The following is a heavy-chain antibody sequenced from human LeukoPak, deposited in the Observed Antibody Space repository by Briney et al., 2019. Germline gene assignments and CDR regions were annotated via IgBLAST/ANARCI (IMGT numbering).Heavy chain of an antibody. V-gene: IGHV3-30*03. CDR1: GFIFSSYG. D-gene: IGHD4-17*01. J-gene: IGHJ4*02. CDR2: ISYDGRNK. CDR3: AGGSGDYSPDY. Sequence: PGGSLRLSCAASGFIFSSYGMHWVRQAPGKGLEWVAVISYDGRNKYYADSVKGRLAISRDNSKNILYLQMNSLRVEDTAGYYCAGGSGDYSPDYWGQGTLVTVSS.